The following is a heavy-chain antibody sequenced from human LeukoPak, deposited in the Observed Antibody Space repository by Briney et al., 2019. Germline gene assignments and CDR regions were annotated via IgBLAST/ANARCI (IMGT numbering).Heavy chain of an antibody. V-gene: IGHV4-30-2*01. CDR1: GGSISSGGYS. CDR2: IYHSGST. J-gene: IGHJ5*02. D-gene: IGHD4-17*01. Sequence: PSETLSLTCAVSGGSISSGGYSWSWIRQPPGKGLEWIGYIYHSGSTYYNLSLKSRVTISVDRSKNQFSLKLSSVTAADTAVYYCARFYGDYGVDTWGQGTLVTVSS. CDR3: ARFYGDYGVDT.